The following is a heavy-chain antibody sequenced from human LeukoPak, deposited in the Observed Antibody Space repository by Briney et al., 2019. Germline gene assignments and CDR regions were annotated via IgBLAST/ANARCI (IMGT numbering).Heavy chain of an antibody. CDR3: ARGKDRYYYGSGSFYGMDV. CDR2: MNPNSGNT. CDR1: GYTFTSYD. D-gene: IGHD3-10*01. J-gene: IGHJ6*02. Sequence: LRASVKVSCKASGYTFTSYDINWVRQATGQGLEWMGWMNPNSGNTGYAQKFQGRVTMTRNTSISTAYMELSSLRSEDTAVYYCARGKDRYYYGSGSFYGMDVWGQGTTVTVSS. V-gene: IGHV1-8*01.